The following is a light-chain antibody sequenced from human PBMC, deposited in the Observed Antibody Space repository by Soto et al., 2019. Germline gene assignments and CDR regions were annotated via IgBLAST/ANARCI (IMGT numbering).Light chain of an antibody. CDR2: HAS. CDR1: QSISSW. V-gene: IGKV1-5*01. Sequence: DIQMTQSPSTLSASVGDRVTITCRASQSISSWLAWYQQKPGKAPKLLIYHASSLESRVPSRFGGSGSWTGVTLPISSLQPDDFATYYCQQYNSYSPWTFGKGTKVEIK. J-gene: IGKJ1*01. CDR3: QQYNSYSPWT.